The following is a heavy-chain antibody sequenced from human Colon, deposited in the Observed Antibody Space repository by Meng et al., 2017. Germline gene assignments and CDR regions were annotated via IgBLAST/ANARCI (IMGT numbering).Heavy chain of an antibody. D-gene: IGHD2-15*01. V-gene: IGHV1-2*02. CDR3: ARSTPSLDY. Sequence: QVLLGQAWTEVKRPGASVKVSCKASGYSFSDCYIHWVRQAPGQGLEWMGWIVPNSGDTNYAQKFQGRVTMTRDTSISTTYMELIRLTSDDTAVYYCARSTPSLDYWGQGTLVTVSS. CDR2: IVPNSGDT. CDR1: GYSFSDCY. J-gene: IGHJ4*02.